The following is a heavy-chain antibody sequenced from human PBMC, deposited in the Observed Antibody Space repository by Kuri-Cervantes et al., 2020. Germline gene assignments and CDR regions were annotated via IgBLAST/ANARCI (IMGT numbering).Heavy chain of an antibody. CDR3: ARDTYXSSGLDY. CDR1: GFTFSSYG. J-gene: IGHJ4*02. V-gene: IGHV3-30*03. CDR2: ISYDGSNK. D-gene: IGHD3-22*01. Sequence: GGSLRLSCAASGFTFSSYGMHWVRXAPGKGLEWVAVISYDGSNKYYADSVKGRFTISRDNSKNTLYLQMNSLRAEDTAVYYCARDTYXSSGLDYWGQGTLVTVSS.